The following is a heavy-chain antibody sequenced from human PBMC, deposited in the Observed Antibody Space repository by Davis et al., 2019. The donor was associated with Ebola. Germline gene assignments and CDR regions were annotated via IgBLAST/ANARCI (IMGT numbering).Heavy chain of an antibody. V-gene: IGHV3-30*03. CDR3: ARQSGYSYGYFDY. J-gene: IGHJ4*02. D-gene: IGHD5-18*01. Sequence: PGGSLRLSCAASGFTFSSYGMHWVRQAPGKGLEWVAVISYDGSNKYYADSVKGRFTISRDNSKNTLYLQMNSLRAEDTAVYYCARQSGYSYGYFDYWGQGTLVTVSS. CDR1: GFTFSSYG. CDR2: ISYDGSNK.